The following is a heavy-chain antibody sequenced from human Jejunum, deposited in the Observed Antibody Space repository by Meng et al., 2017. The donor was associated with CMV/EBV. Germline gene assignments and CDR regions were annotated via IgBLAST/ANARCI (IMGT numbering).Heavy chain of an antibody. CDR1: GYTFTSYA. J-gene: IGHJ4*02. D-gene: IGHD5-24*01. Sequence: QGQLVQSGSESKRPGASVKVSCRPSGYTFTSYAINWVRQAPGQGPDWMGWIDPNTGNPTYDQGFTGRFVFSLDTSVSTAYLQINSLRADDTAVYYCARDSPLDGYSLLDYWGQGTLVTVSS. CDR3: ARDSPLDGYSLLDY. CDR2: IDPNTGNP. V-gene: IGHV7-4-1*02.